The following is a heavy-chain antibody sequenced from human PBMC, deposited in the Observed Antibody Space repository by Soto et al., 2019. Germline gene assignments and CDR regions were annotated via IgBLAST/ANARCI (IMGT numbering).Heavy chain of an antibody. D-gene: IGHD2-8*01. CDR2: ISGSGGST. J-gene: IGHJ4*02. CDR1: GFTFSSYA. CDR3: AKSISWYCTNGVCYSRLNLPNYYFDY. V-gene: IGHV3-23*01. Sequence: EVQLLESGGGLVQPGGSLRLSCAASGFTFSSYAMSWVRQAPGKGLEWVSAISGSGGSTYYADSVKGRFTISRDNSKNTLYLQMNSLRAEDTAVYYCAKSISWYCTNGVCYSRLNLPNYYFDYWGQGTLVTVSS.